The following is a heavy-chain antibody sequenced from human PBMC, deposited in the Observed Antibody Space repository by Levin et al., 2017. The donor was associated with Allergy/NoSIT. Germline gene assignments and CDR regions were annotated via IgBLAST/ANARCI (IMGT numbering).Heavy chain of an antibody. CDR2: ISGSGGST. D-gene: IGHD5-24*01. J-gene: IGHJ4*02. CDR1: GFTFSSYA. Sequence: GGSLRLSCAASGFTFSSYAMSWVRQAPGKGLEWVSAISGSGGSTYYADSVKGRFTISRDNSKNTLYLQMNSLRAEDTAVYYCANSVDYNYNFDYWGQGTLVTVSS. V-gene: IGHV3-23*01. CDR3: ANSVDYNYNFDY.